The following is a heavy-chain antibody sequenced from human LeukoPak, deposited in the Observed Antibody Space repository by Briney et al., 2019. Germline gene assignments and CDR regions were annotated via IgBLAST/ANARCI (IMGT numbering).Heavy chain of an antibody. CDR3: ARGGHTDFDY. V-gene: IGHV3-53*01. CDR2: IYSGGST. J-gene: IGHJ4*02. CDR1: GFTFSDYY. Sequence: GGSLRLSCAASGFTFSDYYMSWVRQAPGKGLEWVSVIYSGGSTYYADSVKGRFTISRDNSKNTLYLQMNSLRAEDTAVYYCARGGHTDFDYWGQGTLVTVSS.